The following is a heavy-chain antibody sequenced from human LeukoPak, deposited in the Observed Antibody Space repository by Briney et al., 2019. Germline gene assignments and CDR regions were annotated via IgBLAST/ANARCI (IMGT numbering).Heavy chain of an antibody. V-gene: IGHV3-33*01. Sequence: GGSLRLSCAASGFTFSSYGMHWVRQAPGKGLEWVAVIWYDGSNKYYADSVKGRFTISRDNSKNTLYLQMNSLRAEDTAVYYCARGPRARMTTPTLSYWGQGTLVTVSS. CDR2: IWYDGSNK. J-gene: IGHJ4*02. CDR1: GFTFSSYG. D-gene: IGHD4-17*01. CDR3: ARGPRARMTTPTLSY.